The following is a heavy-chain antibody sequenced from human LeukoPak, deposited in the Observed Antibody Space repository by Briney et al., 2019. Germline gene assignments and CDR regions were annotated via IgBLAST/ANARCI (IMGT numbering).Heavy chain of an antibody. V-gene: IGHV1-18*01. CDR2: ISAYNGNT. J-gene: IGHJ4*02. D-gene: IGHD2-2*01. Sequence: ASVKVSCKASGYTFTSYGVSWVRQAPGQGLEWMGWISAYNGNTNYAQKLQGRVTMTTDTSTSTAYMELRSLRSDDTAVYYCAREEDSYPAAMFTSDYWGQGTLVTVSS. CDR3: AREEDSYPAAMFTSDY. CDR1: GYTFTSYG.